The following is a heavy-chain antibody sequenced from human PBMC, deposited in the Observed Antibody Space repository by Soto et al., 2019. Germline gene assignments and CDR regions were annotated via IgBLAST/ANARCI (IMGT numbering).Heavy chain of an antibody. D-gene: IGHD6-13*01. CDR3: ARQGSFDAFDI. Sequence: GESLKISCKGSGYSFATYWIGWVRQMPGKGLEWMGIIYPGDSDTRYSPSFQGQVTISADKSISTAYLQWSSLKASDSAMYYCARQGSFDAFDIWGQGTMVTVSS. V-gene: IGHV5-51*01. CDR1: GYSFATYW. J-gene: IGHJ3*02. CDR2: IYPGDSDT.